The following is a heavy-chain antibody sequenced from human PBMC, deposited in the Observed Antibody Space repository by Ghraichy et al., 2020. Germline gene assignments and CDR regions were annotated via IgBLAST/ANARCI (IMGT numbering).Heavy chain of an antibody. V-gene: IGHV1-69*13. CDR1: GGTFSSYA. CDR2: IIPIFGTA. D-gene: IGHD3-22*01. CDR3: ASPSDSSGFNYYYYYMDV. Sequence: SVKVSCKASGGTFSSYAISWVRQAPGQGLEWMGGIIPIFGTANYAQKFQGRVTITADESTSTAYMELSSLRSEDTAVYYCASPSDSSGFNYYYYYMDVWGKGTTVTVSS. J-gene: IGHJ6*03.